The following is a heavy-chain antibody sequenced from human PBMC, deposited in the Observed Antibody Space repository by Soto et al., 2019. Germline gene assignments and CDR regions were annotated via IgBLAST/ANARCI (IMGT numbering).Heavy chain of an antibody. CDR1: GFTVSSNS. Sequence: GGSLRLSCAASGFTVSSNSMSWVRQAPGKGLEWVSLIHSGGSTYYADSVKGRFTISGHNSKNTVYLQMNSLRAEDTAVYYCARALYAINYYYYYMDVWGKGTTVTVSS. D-gene: IGHD3-16*01. CDR3: ARALYAINYYYYYMDV. J-gene: IGHJ6*03. V-gene: IGHV3-53*04. CDR2: IHSGGST.